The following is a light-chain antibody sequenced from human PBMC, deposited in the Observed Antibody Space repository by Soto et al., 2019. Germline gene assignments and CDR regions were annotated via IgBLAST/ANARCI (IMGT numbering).Light chain of an antibody. CDR2: DAS. J-gene: IGKJ1*01. Sequence: FPQSTGTLSLSPGERAPLSCRARQSVSSYLSWYQQKPGQAPRLLIYDASNRATGIAPRFSGSGSGTDFTLTISRLEPEDFAVYYCQQYDRSPRTFGQG. CDR3: QQYDRSPRT. V-gene: IGKV3-20*01. CDR1: QSVSSY.